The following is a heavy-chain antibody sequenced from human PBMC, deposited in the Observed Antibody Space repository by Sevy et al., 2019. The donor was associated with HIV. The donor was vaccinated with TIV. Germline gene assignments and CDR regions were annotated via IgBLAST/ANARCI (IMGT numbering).Heavy chain of an antibody. CDR3: TRDGHYDSSGYYFGVGAIDI. J-gene: IGHJ3*02. CDR1: GYTFTGYY. V-gene: IGHV1-2*02. D-gene: IGHD3-22*01. CDR2: INPNSGGT. Sequence: ASVKVSCKASGYTFTGYYMHWVRQAPGQGLEWMGWINPNSGGTNYAQKFQGRVTMTRDTSISTAYMELSRLRSDDTAVYYCTRDGHYDSSGYYFGVGAIDIWGQGTMVTVSS.